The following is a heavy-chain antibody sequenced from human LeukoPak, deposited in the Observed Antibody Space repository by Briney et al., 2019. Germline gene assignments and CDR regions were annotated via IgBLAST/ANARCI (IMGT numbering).Heavy chain of an antibody. D-gene: IGHD5/OR15-5a*01. CDR1: GGSISSSSVY. V-gene: IGHV4-39*01. J-gene: IGHJ5*02. CDR2: IYYSGST. CDR3: ARLVATYFVSGRFDP. Sequence: SETLSLTCTVSGGSISSSSVYWGWIRQPPGKGLEWIGTIYYSGSTYYNPSLKSRVTISVDTSKNQFSLKLSSVTAADTAVYYCARLVATYFVSGRFDPWGQGTRVTVSS.